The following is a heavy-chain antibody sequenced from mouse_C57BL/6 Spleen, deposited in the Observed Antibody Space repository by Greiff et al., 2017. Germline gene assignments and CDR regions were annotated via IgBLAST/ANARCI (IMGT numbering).Heavy chain of an antibody. V-gene: IGHV1-15*01. CDR3: TRDLGHYAMDY. Sequence: QVQLQQSGAELVRPGASVTLSCKASGYTFTDYEMHWVKQTPVHGLEWIGAIDPETGGTAYNQKFKGKAILTADKSSSTAYMELRSLTSEDSAVYYCTRDLGHYAMDYWGQGTSVTVSS. CDR1: GYTFTDYE. CDR2: IDPETGGT. D-gene: IGHD4-1*01. J-gene: IGHJ4*01.